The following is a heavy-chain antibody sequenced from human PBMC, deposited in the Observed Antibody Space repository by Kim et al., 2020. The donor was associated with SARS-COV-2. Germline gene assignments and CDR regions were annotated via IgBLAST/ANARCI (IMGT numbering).Heavy chain of an antibody. CDR2: ISSSGSYT. CDR1: GFTFSDYY. V-gene: IGHV3-11*06. D-gene: IGHD2-2*01. Sequence: GGSLRLSCAASGFTFSDYYMTWIRQAPGKGLQWVSYISSSGSYTNYPDSVKGRFTISRDNAKNSLFLQIDSLRADDTAIYYCAREKRYCSGPTCYKQGFDYWGQGTLVSVSS. J-gene: IGHJ4*02. CDR3: AREKRYCSGPTCYKQGFDY.